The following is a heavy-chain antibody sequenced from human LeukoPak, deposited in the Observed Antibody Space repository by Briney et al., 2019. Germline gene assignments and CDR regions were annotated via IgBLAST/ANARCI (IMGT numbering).Heavy chain of an antibody. CDR3: ARGAVAAADAFFDQ. CDR1: GFTVSSNY. J-gene: IGHJ4*02. D-gene: IGHD6-13*01. Sequence: GVSLRLSCAASGFTVSSNYMSWVRQAPGKGLEWVSVIYSGGSTYYADSVKGRFTISRDNSKNTLYLQMNSLRAEDTAVYYCARGAVAAADAFFDQWGQGTLVTVSS. CDR2: IYSGGST. V-gene: IGHV3-66*01.